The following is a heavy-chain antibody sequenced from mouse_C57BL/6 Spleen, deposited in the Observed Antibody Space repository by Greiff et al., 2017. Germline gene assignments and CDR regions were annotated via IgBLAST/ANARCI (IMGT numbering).Heavy chain of an antibody. CDR2: IYPGDGDT. J-gene: IGHJ4*01. Sequence: QVQLKESGPELVKPGASVKMSCKASGYAFSSSWMNWVKQRPGKGLEWIGRIYPGDGDTNYNGKFKGKATLTADKSSSTAYMQLSSLTSEDSAVYFCARSRYAMDYWGQGTSVTVSS. CDR3: ARSRYAMDY. CDR1: GYAFSSSW. V-gene: IGHV1-82*01.